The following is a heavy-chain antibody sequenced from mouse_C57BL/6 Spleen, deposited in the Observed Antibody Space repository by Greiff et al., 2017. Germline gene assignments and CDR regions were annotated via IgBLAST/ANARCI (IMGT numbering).Heavy chain of an antibody. CDR2: IYWDDDK. D-gene: IGHD1-1*01. CDR1: GFSLSTSGMG. CDR3: ARRASVYYYDAMDY. J-gene: IGHJ4*01. V-gene: IGHV8-12*01. Sequence: QVTLKESGPGILQSSQTLSLTCSFSGFSLSTSGMGVSWIRQPSGKGLEWLAHIYWDDDKRYNPSLKSRLTISKDTSRNQVFLKITSVDTADTATYDCARRASVYYYDAMDYWGQGTSVTVSS.